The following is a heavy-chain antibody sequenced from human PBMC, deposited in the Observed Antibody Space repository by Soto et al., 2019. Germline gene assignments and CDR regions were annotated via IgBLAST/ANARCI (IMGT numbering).Heavy chain of an antibody. D-gene: IGHD6-19*01. V-gene: IGHV3-23*01. CDR1: GFTLSNYG. J-gene: IGHJ3*02. Sequence: EVQLLESGGGLVQPGGSLRLSCAASGFTLSNYGMTWVRQAPGKGLEWVSALSGSGGSTYYADSVKGRFTISRDNSKETLYLQMNSLRAEDTAVYYCSKVGVAGLGAFDIWGQGTMVTVSS. CDR3: SKVGVAGLGAFDI. CDR2: LSGSGGST.